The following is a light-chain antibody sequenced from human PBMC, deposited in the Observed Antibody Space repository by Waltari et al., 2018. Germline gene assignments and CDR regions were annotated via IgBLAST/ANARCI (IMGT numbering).Light chain of an antibody. Sequence: EIVLTQSPGTLSLSPGERAALSCRASQSVSYSFLAWYQQKPGQAPRPLMDGVSGRATGIPDRFSGSGSGTDFTLTISRLEPEDFAVYYCQQYGSSPITFGGGTKVDI. CDR1: QSVSYSF. J-gene: IGKJ4*01. CDR2: GVS. CDR3: QQYGSSPIT. V-gene: IGKV3-20*01.